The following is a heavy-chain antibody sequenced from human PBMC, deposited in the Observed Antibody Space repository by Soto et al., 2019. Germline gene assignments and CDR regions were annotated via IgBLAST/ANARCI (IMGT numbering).Heavy chain of an antibody. CDR1: GFTFSNAW. J-gene: IGHJ3*02. D-gene: IGHD3-22*01. Sequence: GGSLRLSCAASGFTFSNAWMNWVRQAPGKGLEWVGRIKSKTDGGTTDYAAPVKGRFTISRDDSKNTLYLQMNSLKTEDTAVYYCTTRLSQWLSQPPNDAFDIWGQGTMVTVSS. V-gene: IGHV3-15*07. CDR3: TTRLSQWLSQPPNDAFDI. CDR2: IKSKTDGGTT.